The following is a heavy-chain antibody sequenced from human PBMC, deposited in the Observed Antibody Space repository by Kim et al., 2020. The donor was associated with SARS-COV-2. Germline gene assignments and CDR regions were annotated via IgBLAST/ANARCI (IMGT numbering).Heavy chain of an antibody. CDR3: ARDDSSPRWLNYYYYGMDV. CDR1: GGTFSSYA. Sequence: SVKVSCKASGGTFSSYAISWVRQAPGQGLEWMGGIIPIFGTANYAQKFQGRVTITADESTSTAYMELSSLRSEDTAVDYCARDDSSPRWLNYYYYGMDVWGQGTTVTGSS. J-gene: IGHJ6*02. V-gene: IGHV1-69*13. CDR2: IIPIFGTA. D-gene: IGHD6-13*01.